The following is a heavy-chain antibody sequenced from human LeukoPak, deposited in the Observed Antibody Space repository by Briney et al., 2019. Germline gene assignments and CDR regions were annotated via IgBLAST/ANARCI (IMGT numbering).Heavy chain of an antibody. D-gene: IGHD2-2*01. V-gene: IGHV1-2*06. J-gene: IGHJ5*02. CDR3: AREGGAYCSSTSCSFEKYNWFDP. CDR1: GYTFTSYG. Sequence: ASVKVSCKASGYTFTSYGISWVRQAPGQGLEWMGRINPNSGGTNYAQKFQGRVTMTRDTSISTAYMELSRLRSDDTAVYYCAREGGAYCSSTSCSFEKYNWFDPWGQGTLVTVSS. CDR2: INPNSGGT.